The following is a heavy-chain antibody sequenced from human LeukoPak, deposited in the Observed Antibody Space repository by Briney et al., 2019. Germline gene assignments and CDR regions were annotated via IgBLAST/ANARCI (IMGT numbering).Heavy chain of an antibody. CDR1: GFTVINYA. Sequence: GGSLRLSCAASGFTVINYAMNWVRQAPGKGLEWLSTIRESSGDTYYEDSVKGRFTIYRDISKNTVYLQMSSLRVEDTAVYFCAKRPISGDDKSFDYWGQGLLVTVSS. V-gene: IGHV3-23*01. J-gene: IGHJ4*02. D-gene: IGHD2-21*01. CDR3: AKRPISGDDKSFDY. CDR2: IRESSGDT.